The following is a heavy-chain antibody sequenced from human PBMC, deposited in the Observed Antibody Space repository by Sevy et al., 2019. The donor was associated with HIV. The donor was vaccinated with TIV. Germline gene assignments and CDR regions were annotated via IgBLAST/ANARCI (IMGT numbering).Heavy chain of an antibody. CDR3: ARDGPGPGYSSSWSDY. J-gene: IGHJ4*02. Sequence: GGSLRLSCAASGFNVSRNYMTWVRQAPGKGLEWVSVIYSGGSTYYEDSVKGRFTISRDNSKSTLYLQMNSLRVEDTAVYYCARDGPGPGYSSSWSDYWGQGTLVTVSS. CDR2: IYSGGST. CDR1: GFNVSRNY. D-gene: IGHD6-13*01. V-gene: IGHV3-53*01.